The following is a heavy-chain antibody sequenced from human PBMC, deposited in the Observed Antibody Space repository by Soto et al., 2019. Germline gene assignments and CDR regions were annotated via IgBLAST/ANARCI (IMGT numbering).Heavy chain of an antibody. Sequence: GGSLRLSCAPSEFTFSSYWMHWVRQAPGKGLVWVSRINSDGSSTNYADSVKGRFTISRDNAKNTLYLQMNSLRAEDTAVYYCARGGAITARGLDYWGQGTLVTVSS. CDR1: EFTFSSYW. CDR2: INSDGSST. J-gene: IGHJ4*02. V-gene: IGHV3-74*01. CDR3: ARGGAITARGLDY. D-gene: IGHD5-18*01.